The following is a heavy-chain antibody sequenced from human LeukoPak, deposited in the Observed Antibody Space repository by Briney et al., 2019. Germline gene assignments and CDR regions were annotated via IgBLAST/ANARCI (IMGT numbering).Heavy chain of an antibody. CDR3: ARLSSGYSYGSGTFDI. Sequence: GESLKISCKGSGYSFTSYWIGWVRQMPGKGLEWMGIIYPGDSDTRYSPSFQGQVTISADKSISTAYLQWSSLKASDTAMYYYARLSSGYSYGSGTFDIWGQGTMVTVSS. CDR1: GYSFTSYW. D-gene: IGHD5-18*01. V-gene: IGHV5-51*01. CDR2: IYPGDSDT. J-gene: IGHJ3*02.